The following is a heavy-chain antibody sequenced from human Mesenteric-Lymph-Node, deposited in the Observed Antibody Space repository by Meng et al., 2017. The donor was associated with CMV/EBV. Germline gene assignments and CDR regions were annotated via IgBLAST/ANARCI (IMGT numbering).Heavy chain of an antibody. CDR1: GFTFSSYW. Sequence: GESLKISCAASGFTFSSYWMHWVRQAPGKGLVWVSRINSDGSSTSYADSVKGRFTISRDNAKNSLYLQMNSLRAEDTALYYCAKDIHDFWSGYSFFDYWGQGTLVTVSS. J-gene: IGHJ4*02. D-gene: IGHD3-3*01. CDR2: INSDGSST. V-gene: IGHV3-74*01. CDR3: AKDIHDFWSGYSFFDY.